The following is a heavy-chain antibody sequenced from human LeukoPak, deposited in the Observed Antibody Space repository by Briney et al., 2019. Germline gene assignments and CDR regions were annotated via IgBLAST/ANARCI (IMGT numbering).Heavy chain of an antibody. J-gene: IGHJ5*02. Sequence: PGGSLRLSCAASGFTFSSYGMHWVRQAPGKGLEWVAVISYDGSNKYYADSVKGRFTISRDNSKNTLYLQMNSLRAEDTAVYYCAKDAGGPYGSWGRGTLVTVSS. CDR3: AKDAGGPYGS. V-gene: IGHV3-30*18. D-gene: IGHD3-10*01. CDR1: GFTFSSYG. CDR2: ISYDGSNK.